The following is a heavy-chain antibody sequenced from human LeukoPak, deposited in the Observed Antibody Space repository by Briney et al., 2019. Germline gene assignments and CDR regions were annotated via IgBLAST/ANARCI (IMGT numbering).Heavy chain of an antibody. CDR1: GFTVSNNY. V-gene: IGHV3-53*01. D-gene: IGHD3-22*01. J-gene: IGHJ4*02. Sequence: TGGSLRLSCAVSGFTVSNNYMSWVRQAPGKGLEWVSVIYSGGTTYYADSVKGRFTFSRDNSKNTLYLQMNSLRAEDTAVYYCARGGGPYYYDSSPEFDYWGQGTLVTVSP. CDR3: ARGGGPYYYDSSPEFDY. CDR2: IYSGGTT.